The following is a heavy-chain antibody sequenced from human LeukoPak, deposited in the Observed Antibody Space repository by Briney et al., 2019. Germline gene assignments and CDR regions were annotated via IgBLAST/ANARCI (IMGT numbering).Heavy chain of an antibody. D-gene: IGHD2-15*01. CDR1: GFSLSNARMG. CDR3: ARSYCSGGSCYSYYYYYMDA. CDR2: IFSNDEK. V-gene: IGHV2-26*01. Sequence: SGPTLVNPTETLTLTCTVSGFSLSNARMGVSWIRQPPGKALEWLAHIFSNDEKSYSTSLKSRLTISKDTSKSQVVLTMTNMDPVDTATYYCARSYCSGGSCYSYYYYYMDAWGKGTTVTVSS. J-gene: IGHJ6*03.